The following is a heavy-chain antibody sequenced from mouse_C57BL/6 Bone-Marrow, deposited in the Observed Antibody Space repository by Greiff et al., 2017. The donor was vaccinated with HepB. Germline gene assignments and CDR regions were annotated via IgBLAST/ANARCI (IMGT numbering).Heavy chain of an antibody. CDR1: GYTFTSYW. CDR3: TRGDYYGSCFDY. V-gene: IGHV1-5*01. Sequence: VQLQQSGPVLARPGASVKMSCKTSGYTFTSYWMHWVKQRPGQGLEWIGAIYPGNSDTSYNQKFKGKAKLTAVTSASTAYMELSSLTNEDSAVYYCTRGDYYGSCFDYWGQGTTLTVSS. CDR2: IYPGNSDT. D-gene: IGHD1-1*01. J-gene: IGHJ2*01.